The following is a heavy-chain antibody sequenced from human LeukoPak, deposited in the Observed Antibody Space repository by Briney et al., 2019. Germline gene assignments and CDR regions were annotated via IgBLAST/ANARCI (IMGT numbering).Heavy chain of an antibody. V-gene: IGHV3-48*03. J-gene: IGHJ4*02. D-gene: IGHD3-22*01. CDR1: GFTYSSYE. CDR2: ISSGGSTI. Sequence: GGSLRLSCAASGFTYSSYEMTWVRQAPGKGLEWVSYISSGGSTIYYADSVKGRFTISRDNAKNSLYLQMNSLRAEDTAVYYCARITVVITYFDYWGQGTLVTVSS. CDR3: ARITVVITYFDY.